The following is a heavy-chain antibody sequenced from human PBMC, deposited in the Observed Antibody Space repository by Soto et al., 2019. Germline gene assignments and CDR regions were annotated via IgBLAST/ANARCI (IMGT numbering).Heavy chain of an antibody. Sequence: GGSLRLSCASSVFILNSYAMQWVRQAPGKGLEWVAVISFDGSNENFGDSVKGRFALTRDTSKNTLYLHMNDLRAEDTARYYCVKDRAVAGVFDYWGQGTLVTVSS. V-gene: IGHV3-30*18. CDR3: VKDRAVAGVFDY. D-gene: IGHD6-19*01. CDR1: VFILNSYA. CDR2: ISFDGSNE. J-gene: IGHJ4*02.